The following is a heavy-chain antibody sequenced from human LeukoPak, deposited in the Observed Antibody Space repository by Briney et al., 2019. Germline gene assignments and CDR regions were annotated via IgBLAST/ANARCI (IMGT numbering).Heavy chain of an antibody. V-gene: IGHV4-61*02. CDR3: ASQVYYDSSRYYSGVVDYYYYMDV. J-gene: IGHJ6*03. D-gene: IGHD3-22*01. CDR1: GGSISSNSYY. Sequence: TSETLSLTCSVSGGSISSNSYYWSWIRQPAGKGLEWIGRIYTSGSTNYNPSLEGRVTISADTSKNQFSLKLYSVTAADTAVYYCASQVYYDSSRYYSGVVDYYYYMDVWGKGTTVTISS. CDR2: IYTSGST.